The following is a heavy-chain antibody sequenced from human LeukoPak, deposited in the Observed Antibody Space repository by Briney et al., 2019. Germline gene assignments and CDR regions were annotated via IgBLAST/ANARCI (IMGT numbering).Heavy chain of an antibody. CDR3: ARGPERARVGITNYYYHYMDV. D-gene: IGHD1-26*01. CDR2: LNWNGGST. J-gene: IGHJ6*03. Sequence: PGGSLRLSCAASGFSFDDYVMSWVRQAPGKGLEWVSGLNWNGGSTGYADSVKGRFTISRDNAKNSLYLQLSSLRGEDTAVYYCARGPERARVGITNYYYHYMDVWGTGTMVTISS. CDR1: GFSFDDYV. V-gene: IGHV3-20*04.